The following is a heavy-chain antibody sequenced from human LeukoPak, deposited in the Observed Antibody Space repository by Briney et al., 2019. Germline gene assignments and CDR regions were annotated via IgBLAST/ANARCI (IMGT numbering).Heavy chain of an antibody. J-gene: IGHJ4*02. CDR2: ITTTDTTK. V-gene: IGHV3-48*03. CDR1: GFTFSSYE. CDR3: AKADPYYFDY. Sequence: GGSLRLSCAASGFTFSSYEMNWVRQGPGKGLEWISYITTTDTTKYYTDSVKGRFTISRDNAKNSLYLQMHSLRAEDTAVYYCAKADPYYFDYWGQGTLATFSS.